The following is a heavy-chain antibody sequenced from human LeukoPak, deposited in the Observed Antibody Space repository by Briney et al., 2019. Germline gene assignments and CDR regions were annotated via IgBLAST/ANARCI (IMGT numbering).Heavy chain of an antibody. Sequence: SETLSLTCAVSGGSISSSSYYWSWIRQPPGKGLEWIGYIYYSGSTNYNPSLKSRVTISVDTSKNQFSLKLSSVTAADTAVYYCARGRSSMVRGYYYYYMDVWGKGTTVTISS. CDR2: IYYSGST. D-gene: IGHD3-10*01. CDR3: ARGRSSMVRGYYYYYMDV. V-gene: IGHV4-61*01. CDR1: GGSISSSSYY. J-gene: IGHJ6*03.